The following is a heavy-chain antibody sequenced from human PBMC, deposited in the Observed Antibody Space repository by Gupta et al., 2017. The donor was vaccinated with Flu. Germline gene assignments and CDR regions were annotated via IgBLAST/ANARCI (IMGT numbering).Heavy chain of an antibody. Sequence: QVQLVQSGAEVKKPGSSVKVSCKASGDTFNIYTIGWVRQAPGQGLEWMGVLTPVLGTANYAQKFQGRVTITADKSTTTAYMELTSLRFDDTAVYFCARDRVEGQDYYGLDVWGQGTTVTVSS. V-gene: IGHV1-69*06. CDR2: LTPVLGTA. CDR1: GDTFNIYT. J-gene: IGHJ6*02. D-gene: IGHD3-3*01. CDR3: ARDRVEGQDYYGLDV.